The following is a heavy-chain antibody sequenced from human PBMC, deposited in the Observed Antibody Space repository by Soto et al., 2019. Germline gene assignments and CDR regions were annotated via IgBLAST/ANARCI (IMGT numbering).Heavy chain of an antibody. V-gene: IGHV1-69*13. Sequence: SVKVSCKASGGTFSSYAISWVRQAPGQGLEWMGTLNPIFGTANYAQNFQGRVTITADESTGTASLKLSSVTAADTAVYYCARVVTYYDFWSGQPGYGMDVWGQGTTVTVSS. J-gene: IGHJ6*02. CDR3: ARVVTYYDFWSGQPGYGMDV. CDR2: LNPIFGTA. D-gene: IGHD3-3*01. CDR1: GGTFSSYA.